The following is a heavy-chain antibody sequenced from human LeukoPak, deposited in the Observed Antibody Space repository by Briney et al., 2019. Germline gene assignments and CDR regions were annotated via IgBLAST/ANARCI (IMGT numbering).Heavy chain of an antibody. Sequence: GESLKISCKASGYSFTNYWIGWVRQMPGKGLEWMGIIYPGDSDTRYSPSFQGQVTISADKSIRTAYLQRSSLQASDTAMYYCATYAGSSSKYFQGWGQGTLVTVSS. CDR1: GYSFTNYW. V-gene: IGHV5-51*01. CDR2: IYPGDSDT. J-gene: IGHJ1*01. CDR3: ATYAGSSSKYFQG. D-gene: IGHD3-10*01.